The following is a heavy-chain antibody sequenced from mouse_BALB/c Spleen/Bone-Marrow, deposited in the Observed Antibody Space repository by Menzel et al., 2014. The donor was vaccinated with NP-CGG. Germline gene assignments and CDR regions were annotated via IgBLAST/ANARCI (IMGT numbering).Heavy chain of an antibody. D-gene: IGHD3-2*02. CDR2: IDPYDSET. V-gene: IGHV1-52*01. Sequence: QVQLQQSGAELVRPGSSVKISCKASGYAFSTYWMNWVKQRPEQGLEWIGRIDPYDSETHYNQKFKDKAILTVDKSSSTAYMQLSSLTSEDSAGYYCARGLQGAMDYWGQGTSVTVSS. CDR3: ARGLQGAMDY. CDR1: GYAFSTYW. J-gene: IGHJ4*01.